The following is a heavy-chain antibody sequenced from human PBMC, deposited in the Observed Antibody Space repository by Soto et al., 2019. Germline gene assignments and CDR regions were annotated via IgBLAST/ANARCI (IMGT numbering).Heavy chain of an antibody. Sequence: ASVKVSCKASGYTFTSYGISWVRQAPGQGLEWMGWISAYNGNTNYAQKFQGRVTMTRDTSTSTVYMELSSLRSEDTAVYYCARVSGSYYYGMDVWGQGTTVTVSS. D-gene: IGHD1-26*01. V-gene: IGHV1-18*01. CDR3: ARVSGSYYYGMDV. CDR2: ISAYNGNT. CDR1: GYTFTSYG. J-gene: IGHJ6*02.